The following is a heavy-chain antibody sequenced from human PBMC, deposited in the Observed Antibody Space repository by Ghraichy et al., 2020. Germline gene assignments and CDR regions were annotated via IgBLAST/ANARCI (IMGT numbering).Heavy chain of an antibody. Sequence: GGSLRLSCAASGFTFSSYAMHWVRQAPGKGLEYVSAISSNGGSTYYANSVKGRFTISRDNSKNTLYLQMGSLRAEDMAVYYCAGSSSWYEGGMDVWGQGTTVTVSS. D-gene: IGHD6-13*01. CDR1: GFTFSSYA. CDR3: AGSSSWYEGGMDV. V-gene: IGHV3-64*01. CDR2: ISSNGGST. J-gene: IGHJ6*02.